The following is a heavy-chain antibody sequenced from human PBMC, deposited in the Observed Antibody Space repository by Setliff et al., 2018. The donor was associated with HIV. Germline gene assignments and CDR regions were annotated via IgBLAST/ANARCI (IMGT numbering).Heavy chain of an antibody. J-gene: IGHJ4*02. Sequence: GESLKISCAASGFTFSNAWMSWARQAPGKGLEWVGRIKSKTDGGTTDYAAPVKGRFTISRDDSKNTLYLQMNSLKTEDTAVYYCTTDDIVVVTAISGGIDYWGQGTLVTVSS. CDR2: IKSKTDGGTT. CDR1: GFTFSNAW. V-gene: IGHV3-15*01. D-gene: IGHD2-21*02. CDR3: TTDDIVVVTAISGGIDY.